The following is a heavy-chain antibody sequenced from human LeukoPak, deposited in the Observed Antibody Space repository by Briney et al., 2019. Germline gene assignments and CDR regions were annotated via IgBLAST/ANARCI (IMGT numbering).Heavy chain of an antibody. Sequence: PGGALRLSRAASGFTLSMNYMSWVLQAAGKGLVWVSVIYSGGCTYYPDSVKGRFTISRDNSKNTLYLQMNSLRAEDTAVYYCARVRLGELPPFFDYWGQGTLVTVSS. CDR3: ARVRLGELPPFFDY. CDR2: IYSGGCT. V-gene: IGHV3-66*01. D-gene: IGHD3-10*01. J-gene: IGHJ4*02. CDR1: GFTLSMNY.